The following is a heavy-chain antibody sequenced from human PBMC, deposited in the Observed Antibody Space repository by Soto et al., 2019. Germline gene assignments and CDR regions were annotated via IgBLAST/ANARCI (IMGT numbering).Heavy chain of an antibody. V-gene: IGHV3-33*01. CDR1: GFTFSSYG. CDR3: ARVGHLGYDSLTGYKLSTSYFDY. CDR2: IWSDGSNK. J-gene: IGHJ4*02. D-gene: IGHD3-9*01. Sequence: QVQLVESGGGVVQPGRSLRLSCAASGFTFSSYGMHWVRQAPGKGLAWVAVIWSDGSNKYYADSVKGRFTISRDNSKNTLYQKMNSLRAEDTAVYYCARVGHLGYDSLTGYKLSTSYFDYWGQGTLVTVSS.